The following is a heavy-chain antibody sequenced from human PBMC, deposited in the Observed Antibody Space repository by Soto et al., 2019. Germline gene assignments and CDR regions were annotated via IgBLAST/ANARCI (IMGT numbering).Heavy chain of an antibody. J-gene: IGHJ4*02. CDR3: ARADSGWYCHLDY. CDR1: GGTFSSYA. D-gene: IGHD6-19*01. Sequence: VTVSCLATGGTFSSYAISWVRQAPGQGLEWMGGIIPIFGTANYAKNFQGRVTITADESTSTAYMELSSLRSEDTAVYYCARADSGWYCHLDYWGQGTLVTVSS. CDR2: IIPIFGTA. V-gene: IGHV1-69*13.